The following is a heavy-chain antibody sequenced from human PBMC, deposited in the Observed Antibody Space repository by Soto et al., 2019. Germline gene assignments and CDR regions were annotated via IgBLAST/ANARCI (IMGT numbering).Heavy chain of an antibody. Sequence: LGESMKISCKGSGYRITSYWIGWVRQMTGKGLEWMGIIYPGDSDTRYSPSFQGQVTISADKSISTAYLQWSSLKASDTAMYYCATQVYYYDSSGYFPDAFDIWGQGTMVTVSS. J-gene: IGHJ3*02. V-gene: IGHV5-51*01. CDR3: ATQVYYYDSSGYFPDAFDI. CDR2: IYPGDSDT. CDR1: GYRITSYW. D-gene: IGHD3-22*01.